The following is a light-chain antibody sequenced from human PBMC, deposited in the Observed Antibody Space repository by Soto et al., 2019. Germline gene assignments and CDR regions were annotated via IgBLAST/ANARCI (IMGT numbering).Light chain of an antibody. Sequence: QSALTQPASVSGSPGQSITISCTGTSSDVGAYDYVSWYQQHPGKAPKLMIYDVINRPSGVSDRFSGSKSGNTASLTISRLQAEDEADYYCSSYASSDTLIFGGGTKLTVL. CDR2: DVI. J-gene: IGLJ2*01. CDR3: SSYASSDTLI. V-gene: IGLV2-14*03. CDR1: SSDVGAYDY.